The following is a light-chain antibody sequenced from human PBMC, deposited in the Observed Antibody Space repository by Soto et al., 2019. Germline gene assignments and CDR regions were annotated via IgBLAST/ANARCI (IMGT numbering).Light chain of an antibody. CDR1: EDISSF. J-gene: IGKJ5*01. CDR2: IAS. V-gene: IGKV1-9*01. CDR3: QQFNSYPIT. Sequence: DIQLTQSPSFLSASVGDRVTITCRASEDISSFLSWYQKKPGKIPKLLISIASTLQSGVPSRFSGSGSGTEFTLTISGMQPEDFATYYCQQFNSYPITFGQGTRLDI.